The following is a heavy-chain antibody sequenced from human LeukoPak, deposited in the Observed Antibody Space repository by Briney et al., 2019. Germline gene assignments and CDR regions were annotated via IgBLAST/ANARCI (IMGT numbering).Heavy chain of an antibody. CDR3: ARVGYDFWSGYSYAFDI. CDR1: GGSISSYY. D-gene: IGHD3-3*01. V-gene: IGHV4-4*07. Sequence: SETLSLTCTVSGGSISSYYWSWIRQPAGKGLEWIVRIYTSGSTNYNPSLKSRVTMSVDTSKNQFSLKLSSVTAADTAVYYCARVGYDFWSGYSYAFDIRGQGTMVTVSS. J-gene: IGHJ3*02. CDR2: IYTSGST.